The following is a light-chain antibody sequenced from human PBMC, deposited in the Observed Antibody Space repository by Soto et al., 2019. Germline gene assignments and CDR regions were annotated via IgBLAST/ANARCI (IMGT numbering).Light chain of an antibody. Sequence: DIVLTQSPATLSLSPGERATLSCRASQSVSHYLAWYQQKPGQAPRLLIYDASSRATGIPARFSGTGSGTEFTLPISSLEPEDFAVYFCQQRGSWPRTFGQGTKLDIK. CDR1: QSVSHY. V-gene: IGKV3-11*01. CDR2: DAS. CDR3: QQRGSWPRT. J-gene: IGKJ2*01.